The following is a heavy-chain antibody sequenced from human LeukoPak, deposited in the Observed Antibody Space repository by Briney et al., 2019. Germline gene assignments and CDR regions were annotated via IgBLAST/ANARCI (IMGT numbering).Heavy chain of an antibody. D-gene: IGHD2/OR15-2a*01. Sequence: SVKVSCKASGYTFTSYDINWVRQAPGQGLEWMGRIIPILGIANYAQKFQGRVTITADKSTSTAYMELSSLRSEDTAVYYCARDAPAFSKTASFDYWGQGTLVTVSS. CDR3: ARDAPAFSKTASFDY. CDR1: GYTFTSYD. J-gene: IGHJ4*02. CDR2: IIPILGIA. V-gene: IGHV1-69*04.